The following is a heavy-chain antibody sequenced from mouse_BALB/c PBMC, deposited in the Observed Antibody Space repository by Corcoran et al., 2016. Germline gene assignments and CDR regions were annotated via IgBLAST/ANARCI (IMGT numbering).Heavy chain of an antibody. CDR2: INPNNGGT. J-gene: IGHJ3*01. D-gene: IGHD2-1*01. CDR1: GYTFTDYN. Sequence: EVLLQQSGPELVKPGASVKIPCKASGYTFTDYNMDWVKQSHGKSLEWIGDINPNNGGTIYNQKFKGKATLTVDKSSSTAYMELRSLTSEETAVYYCARRDYGNFAYWGQGTVVTVSA. CDR3: ARRDYGNFAY. V-gene: IGHV1-18*01.